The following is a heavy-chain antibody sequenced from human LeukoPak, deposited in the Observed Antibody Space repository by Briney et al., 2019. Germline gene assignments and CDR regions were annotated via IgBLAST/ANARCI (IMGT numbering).Heavy chain of an antibody. CDR1: GFTFSSYA. CDR3: ARGEGYCSSTSCQDFDY. V-gene: IGHV3-64*01. CDR2: ISSNGGST. D-gene: IGHD2-2*01. J-gene: IGHJ4*02. Sequence: GGSLRLSCAASGFTFSSYAMHWVRHAPGKGLEYVSAISSNGGSTYYANSVKGRFTTSRDNSKNTLYLQMGSLRAEDMAVYYCARGEGYCSSTSCQDFDYWGQGTLVTVSS.